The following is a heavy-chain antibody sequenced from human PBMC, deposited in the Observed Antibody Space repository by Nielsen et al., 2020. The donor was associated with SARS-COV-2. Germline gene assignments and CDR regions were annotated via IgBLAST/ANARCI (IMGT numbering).Heavy chain of an antibody. J-gene: IGHJ3*02. CDR2: ISSSSSYT. V-gene: IGHV3-11*05. CDR3: ARDKTYYYDSSGLAIGGAFDI. CDR1: GFTFSDYY. D-gene: IGHD3-22*01. Sequence: GESLKISCAASGFTFSDYYMSWIRQAPGKGLEWVSYISSSSSYTNYADSVKGRFTISRDNAKNSLYLQMNSLRAEDTAVYYCARDKTYYYDSSGLAIGGAFDIWGQGTMVTVSS.